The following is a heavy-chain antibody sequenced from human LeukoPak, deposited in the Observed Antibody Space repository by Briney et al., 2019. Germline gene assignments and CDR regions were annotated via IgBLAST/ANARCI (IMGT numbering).Heavy chain of an antibody. CDR3: AKVVGQWV. V-gene: IGHV3-23*01. D-gene: IGHD6-19*01. CDR2: IGNSGVTT. Sequence: GGSLRLSCAASGFTFSTYAMAWVRQAPGKGLGWVSSIGNSGVTTYYADSVKGRFTISRDNSKNTLFLQINSLRAEDTAMYYCAKVVGQWVWGQGTMVTVSS. CDR1: GFTFSTYA. J-gene: IGHJ3*01.